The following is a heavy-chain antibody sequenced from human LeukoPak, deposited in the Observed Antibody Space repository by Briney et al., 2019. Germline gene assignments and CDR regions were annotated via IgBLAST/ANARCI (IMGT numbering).Heavy chain of an antibody. CDR2: IIPIFGTA. Sequence: SVKVSCKASGGTFSSYAISWVRQAPGQGLEWMGGIIPIFGTANYAQKFQGRVTITADKSTSTAYMELSSLRSEDTAVYYCAWYYYDSSGYYPGWGQGTLVTVSS. CDR1: GGTFSSYA. J-gene: IGHJ4*02. V-gene: IGHV1-69*06. D-gene: IGHD3-22*01. CDR3: AWYYYDSSGYYPG.